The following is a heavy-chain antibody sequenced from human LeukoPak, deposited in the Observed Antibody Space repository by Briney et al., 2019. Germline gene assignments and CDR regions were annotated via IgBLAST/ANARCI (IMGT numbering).Heavy chain of an antibody. Sequence: ASVKVSCKASGYTFTSYYMHWVRQAPGQGLDWMGIIKPTTGSTSYAQKFQGRVTMTRDTSTSTVYMELSSLRSEDTAVYYCARRADSSGDQYNWFDPWGQGTLVTVSS. CDR2: IKPTTGST. D-gene: IGHD3-22*01. J-gene: IGHJ5*02. CDR1: GYTFTSYY. V-gene: IGHV1-46*01. CDR3: ARRADSSGDQYNWFDP.